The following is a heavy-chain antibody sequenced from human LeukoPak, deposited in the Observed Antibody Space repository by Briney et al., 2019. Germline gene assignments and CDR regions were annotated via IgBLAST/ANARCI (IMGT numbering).Heavy chain of an antibody. CDR1: GGFIFSSSYY. V-gene: IGHV4-39*07. J-gene: IGHJ5*02. CDR2: IYYSGST. Sequence: SETLSLTCTVSGGFIFSSSYYWGWIRQPPGKGLEWIGSIYYSGSTYYNPSLKSRVTISVDTSKNQFSLRLSSVTAADTAVYYCATEGENWFDPWGQGTLVTVSS. CDR3: ATEGENWFDP.